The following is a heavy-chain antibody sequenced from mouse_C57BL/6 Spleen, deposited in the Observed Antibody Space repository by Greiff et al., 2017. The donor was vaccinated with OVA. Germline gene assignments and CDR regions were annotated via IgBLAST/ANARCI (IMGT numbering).Heavy chain of an antibody. V-gene: IGHV7-1*01. CDR3: ARGTGTEFAY. Sequence: EVQGVESGGGLVQSGRSLRLSCATSGFTFSDFYMEWVRQAPGKGLEWIAASRNKANDYTTEYSASVKGRFIVSRDTSQSILYLQMNALRAEDTAIYYCARGTGTEFAYWGQGTLVTVSA. J-gene: IGHJ3*01. CDR1: GFTFSDFY. CDR2: SRNKANDYTT. D-gene: IGHD4-1*01.